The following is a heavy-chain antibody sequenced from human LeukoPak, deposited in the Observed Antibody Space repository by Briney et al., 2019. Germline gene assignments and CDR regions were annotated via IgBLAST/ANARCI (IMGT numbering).Heavy chain of an antibody. Sequence: GGSLRLSCVVSGFDFSGFSMSWVRQAPGKGLEWVAIMHEYGSQIFYVDSVKGRFTISRDNPKNTLYLQMNSLRAEDTAVYYCARTRDGYLFDYWGQGTLVTVSS. CDR1: GFDFSGFS. J-gene: IGHJ4*02. D-gene: IGHD5-24*01. CDR2: MHEYGSQI. V-gene: IGHV3-7*01. CDR3: ARTRDGYLFDY.